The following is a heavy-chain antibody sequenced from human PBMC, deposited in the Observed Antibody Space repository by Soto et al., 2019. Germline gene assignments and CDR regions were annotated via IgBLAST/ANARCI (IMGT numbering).Heavy chain of an antibody. Sequence: LSVKRRVCNESRSSWSWNCNHQPPGKRLEWIGYISDSGSTKYNPSLMSRVTISADMSKNQVSLKVKSVAAADTAIYYCARSRLMALTTWDYFDWCGQGTLV. D-gene: IGHD2-2*01. CDR1: NESRSSWS. CDR3: ARSRLMALTTWDYFDW. V-gene: IGHV4-59*01. CDR2: ISDSGST. J-gene: IGHJ4*02.